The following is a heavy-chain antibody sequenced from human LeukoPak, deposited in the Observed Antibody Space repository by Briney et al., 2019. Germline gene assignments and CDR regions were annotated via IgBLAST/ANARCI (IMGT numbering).Heavy chain of an antibody. CDR2: IIPIFGTA. D-gene: IGHD1-26*01. V-gene: IGHV1-69*13. CDR1: GGTFSSYA. CDR3: ARVGGSTPHY. J-gene: IGHJ4*02. Sequence: GASVKVSCKAPGGTFSSYAISWVRQAPGQGLEWMGGIIPIFGTANYAQKFQGRVTITADESTSTAYMELSSLRSEDTAVYYCARVGGSTPHYWGQGTPVTVSS.